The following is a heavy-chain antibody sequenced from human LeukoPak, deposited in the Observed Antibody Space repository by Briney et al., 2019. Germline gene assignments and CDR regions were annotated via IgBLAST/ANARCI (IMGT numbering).Heavy chain of an antibody. CDR3: TRGDGSPNWYFDL. D-gene: IGHD5-24*01. CDR1: GFTFSTYA. Sequence: GGSLRLSCAASGFTFSTYAMTWVRQAPGKGLEWVSLMYSGGSTYYADSVKGRFMMSRLSSKNTLFLQINSLRTDDTAVYYCTRGDGSPNWYFDLWGRGTLVTVSS. J-gene: IGHJ2*01. V-gene: IGHV3-53*04. CDR2: MYSGGST.